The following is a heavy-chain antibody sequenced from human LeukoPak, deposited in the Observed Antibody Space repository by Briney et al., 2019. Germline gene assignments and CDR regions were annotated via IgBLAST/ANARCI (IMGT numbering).Heavy chain of an antibody. V-gene: IGHV3-11*01. Sequence: GGSLRLSCAASGFTFSNYAMSWIRQAPGKGLEWVSYISSSGSTIYYADSVKGRFTISRDNAKNSLYLQMNSLRAEDTAVYYCARIPYYDFWSGYYYDYWGQGTLVTVSS. CDR3: ARIPYYDFWSGYYYDY. CDR2: ISSSGSTI. CDR1: GFTFSNYA. J-gene: IGHJ4*02. D-gene: IGHD3-3*01.